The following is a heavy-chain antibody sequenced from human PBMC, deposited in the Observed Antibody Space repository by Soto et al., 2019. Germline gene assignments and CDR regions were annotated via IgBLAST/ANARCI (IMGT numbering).Heavy chain of an antibody. CDR2: ISWNSGSI. J-gene: IGHJ4*02. CDR1: GFTFDDYA. CDR3: AKAIRMDSSGYTN. D-gene: IGHD3-22*01. V-gene: IGHV3-9*01. Sequence: EVQLVESGGGLVQPGRSLRLSCAASGFTFDDYAMHWVRQAPGKGLEWVSGISWNSGSIGYADSVKCRFTISRDNAKNSLYLQMNSLRAEDTALYYCAKAIRMDSSGYTNWGQGTLVTVSS.